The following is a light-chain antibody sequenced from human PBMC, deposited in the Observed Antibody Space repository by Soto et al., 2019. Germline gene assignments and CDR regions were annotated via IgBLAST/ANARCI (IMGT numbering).Light chain of an antibody. V-gene: IGKV1-8*01. CDR2: AAS. CDR1: QGISSY. J-gene: IGKJ1*01. Sequence: IRMTQSPSSLSASTGDRVTITCRASQGISSYLAWYQQKPGKAPKVLIYAASTLQSGVPSRFSGSGSGTDFTLTISSLQSDDFATYYCLQYYSYPRTFGQGTKVDIK. CDR3: LQYYSYPRT.